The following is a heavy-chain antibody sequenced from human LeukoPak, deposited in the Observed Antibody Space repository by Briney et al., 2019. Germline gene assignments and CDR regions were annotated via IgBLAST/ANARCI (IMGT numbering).Heavy chain of an antibody. J-gene: IGHJ4*02. CDR1: GFTFSSYS. CDR3: AKKASLVSPGNYFDY. CDR2: ISSSSSYI. D-gene: IGHD2-2*01. V-gene: IGHV3-21*01. Sequence: PGGSLRLSCAASGFTFSSYSMNWVRQAPGKGLEWVSSISSSSSYIYYADSVKGRFTISRDNAKNSLYLQMNSLRAEDTAVYYCAKKASLVSPGNYFDYWGQGTLVTVSS.